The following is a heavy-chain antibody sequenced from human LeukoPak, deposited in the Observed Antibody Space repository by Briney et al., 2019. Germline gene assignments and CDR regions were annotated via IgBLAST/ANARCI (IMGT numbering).Heavy chain of an antibody. D-gene: IGHD3-22*01. CDR1: GFTFSSYG. Sequence: GGSLRLSCAASGFTFSSYGMHWVRQAPGKGLEWVAFIRYDGSNKYYADSVKGRFTISRDNSKNTLYLQMNSLRAEDTAVYYCAKDLRTDYDSSGYYLGYWGQGTLVTVSS. J-gene: IGHJ4*02. V-gene: IGHV3-30*02. CDR3: AKDLRTDYDSSGYYLGY. CDR2: IRYDGSNK.